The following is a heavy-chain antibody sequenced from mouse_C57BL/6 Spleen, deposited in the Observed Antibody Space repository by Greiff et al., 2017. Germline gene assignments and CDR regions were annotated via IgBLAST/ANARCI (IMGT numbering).Heavy chain of an antibody. Sequence: QVQLKQSGAELVKPGASVKISCKASGYAFSSYWMNWVKQRPGKGLEWIGQIYPGDGDTNYNGKFKGKATLTADKSSSTAYMQLSSLTSEDSAVYFCARRGGLDSSGHYFDYWGQGTTLTVSS. V-gene: IGHV1-80*01. J-gene: IGHJ2*01. CDR3: ARRGGLDSSGHYFDY. D-gene: IGHD3-2*02. CDR2: IYPGDGDT. CDR1: GYAFSSYW.